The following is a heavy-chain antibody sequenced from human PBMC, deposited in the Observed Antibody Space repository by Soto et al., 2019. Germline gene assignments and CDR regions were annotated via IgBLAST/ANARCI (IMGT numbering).Heavy chain of an antibody. D-gene: IGHD3-10*01. CDR2: IYDNGTT. J-gene: IGHJ6*02. V-gene: IGHV3-53*01. CDR3: VRPLPSGRNYGLDV. CDR1: GLTVSNAY. Sequence: EVQLVESGGGLIQPGGSLRLSCAASGLTVSNAYMAWVRQAPGMGLEWVSVIYDNGTTYYADSVKGRFTISRDTSTNTLSLQMDSLRAEGTAVYYCVRPLPSGRNYGLDVWCQGTTVTVSS.